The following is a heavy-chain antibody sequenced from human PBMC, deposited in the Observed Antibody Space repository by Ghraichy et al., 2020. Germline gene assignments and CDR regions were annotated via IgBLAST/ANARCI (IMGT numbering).Heavy chain of an antibody. CDR1: GFTFSSYA. D-gene: IGHD5-18*01. V-gene: IGHV3-23*01. CDR2: ISGSGGST. J-gene: IGHJ4*02. Sequence: GGSLRLSCAASGFTFSSYAMSWVRQAPGKGLDWVSAISGSGGSTYYADSVKGRFTISRDNSKNTLYLQMNSLRAEDTAVYYCAKDLRGYSYLFDYWGQGTLVTVSS. CDR3: AKDLRGYSYLFDY.